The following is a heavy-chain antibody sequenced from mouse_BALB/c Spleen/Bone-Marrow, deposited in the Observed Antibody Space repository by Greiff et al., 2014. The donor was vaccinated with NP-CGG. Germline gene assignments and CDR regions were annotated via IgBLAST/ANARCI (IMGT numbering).Heavy chain of an antibody. Sequence: LMESGPELVKPGALVKISCKASGYTFTSYDINWVKQRPGQGLEWIGCIYPGDGSSKYNQKFKGKATLTADESSNTAYMQLSSVTSEISAVYFCTRAHSMDYWGQGTSVTVSS. J-gene: IGHJ4*01. CDR2: IYPGDGSS. V-gene: IGHV1S33*01. CDR1: GYTFTSYD. D-gene: IGHD1-3*01. CDR3: TRAHSMDY.